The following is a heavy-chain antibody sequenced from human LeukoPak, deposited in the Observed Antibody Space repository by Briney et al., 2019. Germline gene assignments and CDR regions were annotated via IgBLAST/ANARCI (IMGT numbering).Heavy chain of an antibody. D-gene: IGHD2-15*01. CDR2: IWYDGSNK. J-gene: IGHJ5*02. CDR3: ARDIVSHCSGGSRYHWFDP. Sequence: GRSLRLSCAASGFTFSSYGMHWVRQAPGKGLEWVAVIWYDGSNKYYADSVKGRFTISRDNSKNTLYLQMNSLRAEDTAVYYCARDIVSHCSGGSRYHWFDPWGQGTLVTVSS. CDR1: GFTFSSYG. V-gene: IGHV3-33*01.